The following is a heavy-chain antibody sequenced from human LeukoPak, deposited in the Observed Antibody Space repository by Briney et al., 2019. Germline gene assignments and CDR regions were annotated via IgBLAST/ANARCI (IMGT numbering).Heavy chain of an antibody. CDR1: GFTFSSYG. Sequence: GGSLRLSCAASGFTFSSYGMHWVRQAPGKGLEWVAVIWYDGSNKYYADSVKGRFTISRDNSKNTLYLQMNSLRAEDTAVYYCARDPDSSSPFPYNWFDPWGQGTLVTVSS. CDR3: ARDPDSSSPFPYNWFDP. V-gene: IGHV3-33*01. CDR2: IWYDGSNK. D-gene: IGHD6-13*01. J-gene: IGHJ5*02.